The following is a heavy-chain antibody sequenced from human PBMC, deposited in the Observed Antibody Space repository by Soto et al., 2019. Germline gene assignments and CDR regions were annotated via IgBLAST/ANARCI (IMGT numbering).Heavy chain of an antibody. J-gene: IGHJ5*02. CDR3: ARIVVVPNWFDP. V-gene: IGHV3-21*01. CDR2: ISSSSSYI. D-gene: IGHD3-22*01. CDR1: GFTFSSYT. Sequence: PGGSLRLSCAASGFTFSSYTMNWVRQAPGKGLEWVSSISSSSSYIYYADSVKGRFAISRDNAKNSLSLQMNSLRAEDTAVYYCARIVVVPNWFDPWGQGTLVTVSS.